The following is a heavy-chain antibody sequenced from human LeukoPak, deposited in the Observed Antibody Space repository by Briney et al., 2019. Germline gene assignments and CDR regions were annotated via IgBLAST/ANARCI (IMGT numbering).Heavy chain of an antibody. Sequence: ASVTVSCKASGYTFTSYYMHWVRQAPGQGLEWMGIINPSGGSTSYAQKFQGRVTMTRDTSISTAYMELSRLLSGDTAVYYCARGKTMVYCGGDCYRFDNWGQGTLVTVSS. V-gene: IGHV1-46*01. D-gene: IGHD2-21*02. J-gene: IGHJ4*02. CDR3: ARGKTMVYCGGDCYRFDN. CDR1: GYTFTSYY. CDR2: INPSGGST.